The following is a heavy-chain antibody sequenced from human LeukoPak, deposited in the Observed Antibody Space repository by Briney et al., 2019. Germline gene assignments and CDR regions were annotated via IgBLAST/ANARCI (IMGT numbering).Heavy chain of an antibody. Sequence: SETLSLTCTVSGGSISSYYWSWIRQPPGKGLEWIGYTYYSGSTNYNPSLKSRVTISVDTSKNQFSLKLSSVTAADTAVYYCARVSTVTFYWYFDLWGRGTLVTVSS. D-gene: IGHD4-17*01. CDR1: GGSISSYY. CDR2: TYYSGST. V-gene: IGHV4-59*01. J-gene: IGHJ2*01. CDR3: ARVSTVTFYWYFDL.